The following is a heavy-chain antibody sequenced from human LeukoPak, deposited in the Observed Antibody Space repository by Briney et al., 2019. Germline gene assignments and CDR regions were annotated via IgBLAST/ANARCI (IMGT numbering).Heavy chain of an antibody. D-gene: IGHD2-2*01. CDR1: GGSISSYY. V-gene: IGHV4-4*07. CDR3: ATTWGYCSSTSCHNWFDP. J-gene: IGHJ5*02. CDR2: IYTSGST. Sequence: SETLSLTCTVSGGSISSYYWSWIRQPAGKGLEWIGRIYTSGSTNYNPPLKSRVTMSVDTSKNQFSLKLSSVTAADTAVYYCATTWGYCSSTSCHNWFDPWGQGTLVTVSS.